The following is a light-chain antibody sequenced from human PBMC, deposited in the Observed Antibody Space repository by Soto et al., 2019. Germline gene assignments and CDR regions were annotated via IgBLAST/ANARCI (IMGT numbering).Light chain of an antibody. J-gene: IGKJ3*01. CDR1: QDISNY. V-gene: IGKV1-33*01. Sequence: DILMTQSPSSLSASVEDRVTITCQASQDISNYLNWYQQKPGKAPKLLIYDASNLETGVPSRFSGSGSGTDFTFTISSLQPEDIATYYCQQYDNLPPFTFGPGTKVDIK. CDR2: DAS. CDR3: QQYDNLPPFT.